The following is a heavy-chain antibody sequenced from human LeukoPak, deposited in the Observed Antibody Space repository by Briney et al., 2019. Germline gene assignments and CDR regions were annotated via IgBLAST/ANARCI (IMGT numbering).Heavy chain of an antibody. CDR1: GFTFSSYG. CDR2: IWYDGSNK. J-gene: IGHJ4*02. CDR3: ARSNQLLGFVHDY. V-gene: IGHV3-33*01. Sequence: PGGSPRLSCAASGFTFSSYGMHWVRQAPGRGLEWVAVIWYDGSNKYYADSVKGRFTISRDNSKNTLYLQMNSLRAEDTAVYYCARSNQLLGFVHDYWGQGTLVTVSS. D-gene: IGHD2-2*01.